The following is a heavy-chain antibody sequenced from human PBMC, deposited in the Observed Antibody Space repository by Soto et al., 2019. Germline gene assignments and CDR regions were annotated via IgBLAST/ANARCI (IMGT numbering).Heavy chain of an antibody. CDR2: INHSGSI. J-gene: IGHJ4*02. CDR1: GGSFSGYY. Sequence: QVQLQQWGAGLLKPSETLSLTCAVYGGSFSGYYWSWIRQPPGKGLEWNGGINHSGSINYNPSLKSRVTISVDTSKNQLSLTLSSVTAADTAVYYCARYYGGKVLDEWCQGTLVTVSS. CDR3: ARYYGGKVLDE. V-gene: IGHV4-34*02. D-gene: IGHD4-17*01.